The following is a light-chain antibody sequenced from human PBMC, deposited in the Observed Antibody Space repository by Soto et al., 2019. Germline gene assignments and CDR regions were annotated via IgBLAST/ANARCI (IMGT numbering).Light chain of an antibody. V-gene: IGKV3-15*01. CDR2: GAS. CDR3: QQYNNWWT. CDR1: QSVSSN. J-gene: IGKJ1*01. Sequence: EIVMTQSPATLTVSPGERATVSCRASQSVSSNLAWYQQKPGQAPRLLIYGASTRATGIPARFSGSGSGTEFTLTISSLQSEDFAVYDCQQYNNWWTFGQGTKVEIK.